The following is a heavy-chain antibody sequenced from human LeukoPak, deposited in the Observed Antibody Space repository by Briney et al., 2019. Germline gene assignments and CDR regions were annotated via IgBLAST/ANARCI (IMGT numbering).Heavy chain of an antibody. CDR3: ARRNIAAAALDY. J-gene: IGHJ4*02. V-gene: IGHV3-23*01. CDR2: ISSSGGST. D-gene: IGHD6-13*01. CDR1: GFTFSSYA. Sequence: GGSLRLSCAASGFTFSSYAMRWVRQAPGKGLEWVSAISSSGGSTYYADSVKGRFTISRDNSKNTLYLQMNSLRAEDTAVYYCARRNIAAAALDYWGQGTLVTVSS.